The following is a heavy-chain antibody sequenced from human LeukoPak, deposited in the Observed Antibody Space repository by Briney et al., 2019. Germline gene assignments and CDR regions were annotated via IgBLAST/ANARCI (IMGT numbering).Heavy chain of an antibody. CDR1: GFTSSSYE. CDR3: ARERGLQQMAFFAY. D-gene: IGHD6-13*01. Sequence: PGGSLRLSCAASGFTSSSYEMDWVRQAPGKGLEWVSYISSSGSTIYYADSVKGRFTISRDNAKNSLYLQMNSLRAEDTAVYYCARERGLQQMAFFAYWGQRTLVTVSS. V-gene: IGHV3-48*03. CDR2: ISSSGSTI. J-gene: IGHJ4*02.